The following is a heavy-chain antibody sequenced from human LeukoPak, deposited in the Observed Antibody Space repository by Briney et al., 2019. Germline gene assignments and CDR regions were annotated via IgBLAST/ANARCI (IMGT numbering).Heavy chain of an antibody. V-gene: IGHV3-30*18. CDR3: AKDYVAGLDY. J-gene: IGHJ4*02. CDR1: GFTFSSYG. CDR2: ISYDGSNK. Sequence: PGGSLRLSCAASGFTFSSYGMPWVRQAPGKGLEWVAVISYDGSNKYYADSVKGRFTISRDNSKNTLYLQMNSLRAEDTAVYYCAKDYVAGLDYWGQGTLVTVSS. D-gene: IGHD6-19*01.